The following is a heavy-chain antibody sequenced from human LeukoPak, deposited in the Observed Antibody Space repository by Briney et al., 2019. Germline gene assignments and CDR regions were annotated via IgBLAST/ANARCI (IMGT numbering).Heavy chain of an antibody. V-gene: IGHV5-51*01. Sequence: GESLKISCKGSGYSFTSYWIGWVRQMPGKGLEWMGIIYPGDSDTRYSPSFQGQVTISADKSISTAYLQWSSLKASDTAMYYCARHYYYCSSTSCYTGAFDIWGQGTMVTVSS. D-gene: IGHD2-2*02. J-gene: IGHJ3*02. CDR2: IYPGDSDT. CDR3: ARHYYYCSSTSCYTGAFDI. CDR1: GYSFTSYW.